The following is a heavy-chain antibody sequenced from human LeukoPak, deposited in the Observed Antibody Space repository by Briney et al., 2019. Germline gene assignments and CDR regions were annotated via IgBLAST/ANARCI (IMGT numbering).Heavy chain of an antibody. Sequence: PSETLSLTCAVYGGSLSGYYWSWIRQPPGKGLEWIGEINHSGSTNYNPSLKSRVTISVDTSKNQFSLKLSSVTAADTAVYYCASAPDDCSGGSCRYGVDYWGQGTLVTVSS. J-gene: IGHJ4*02. CDR1: GGSLSGYY. V-gene: IGHV4-34*01. CDR3: ASAPDDCSGGSCRYGVDY. D-gene: IGHD2-15*01. CDR2: INHSGST.